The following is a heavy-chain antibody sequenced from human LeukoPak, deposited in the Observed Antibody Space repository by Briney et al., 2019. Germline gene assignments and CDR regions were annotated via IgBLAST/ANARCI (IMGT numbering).Heavy chain of an antibody. CDR2: IIPIFGTA. Sequence: SVKVSCKASGGTFSSYAISWVRQAPGQGLEWMGGIIPIFGTANYAQKFQGRVTITADESTSTAYMELSSLRSEDTAVYYCATWTSSGYYHLYWGQGTLVTVSS. D-gene: IGHD3-22*01. V-gene: IGHV1-69*13. CDR3: ATWTSSGYYHLY. J-gene: IGHJ4*02. CDR1: GGTFSSYA.